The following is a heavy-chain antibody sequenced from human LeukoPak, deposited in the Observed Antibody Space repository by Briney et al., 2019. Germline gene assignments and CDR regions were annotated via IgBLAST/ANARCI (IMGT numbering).Heavy chain of an antibody. CDR1: GGSISSSSYY. Sequence: PSETLSLTCTVSGGSISSSSYYWGWIRQPPAKGLEWIGSIYYSGSTYYSPSLKSRITISVDMSKNQFSLKLSSVTAADTALYYCARHSGLRSPFDPWGQGTLVTVSS. CDR3: ARHSGLRSPFDP. V-gene: IGHV4-39*01. J-gene: IGHJ5*02. D-gene: IGHD3-3*01. CDR2: IYYSGST.